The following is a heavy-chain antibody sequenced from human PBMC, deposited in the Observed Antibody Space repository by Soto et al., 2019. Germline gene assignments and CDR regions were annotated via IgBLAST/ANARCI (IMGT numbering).Heavy chain of an antibody. Sequence: PGWFLRLSCEASGFTFSRYGMHWFRQAPFNVLQWVAVISYDGSNKYYADSVKGRFTISRDNSKTTLYLQMNSLRAEDTAVYYRVRGYFWSGYQIRYYGMDVWGQGTTVTVSS. CDR2: ISYDGSNK. J-gene: IGHJ6*02. D-gene: IGHD3-3*01. CDR3: VRGYFWSGYQIRYYGMDV. CDR1: GFTFSRYG. V-gene: IGHV3-30-3*01.